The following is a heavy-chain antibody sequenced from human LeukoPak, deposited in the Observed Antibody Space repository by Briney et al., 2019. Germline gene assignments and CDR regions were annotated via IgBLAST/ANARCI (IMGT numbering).Heavy chain of an antibody. CDR2: ISAYNGNT. CDR3: ARSGRSSFLLYYYYYYMDV. CDR1: GYTFSSYG. J-gene: IGHJ6*03. D-gene: IGHD6-13*01. V-gene: IGHV1-18*01. Sequence: ASVKVSCKASGYTFSSYGISWVRQAPGQGLEWMGWISAYNGNTDYAQKLQGRVTMTTDTSTSTAYMELRSLRSDDTAVYYCARSGRSSFLLYYYYYYMDVWGKGTTVTVSS.